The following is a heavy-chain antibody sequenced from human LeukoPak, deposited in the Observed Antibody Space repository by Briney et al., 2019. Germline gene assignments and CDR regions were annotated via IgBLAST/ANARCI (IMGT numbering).Heavy chain of an antibody. D-gene: IGHD7-27*01. Sequence: PGGSLRLSCAASGFTFGSYTMSWVRQAPGKGLEWVSTITTSDGNTYYADSVKGRFTVSRDNSKNTLFLQMNSLRAEDTAVYYCAKDGGLWVSAHWGDSWGRGILVTVSS. CDR1: GFTFGSYT. CDR3: AKDGGLWVSAHWGDS. CDR2: ITTSDGNT. J-gene: IGHJ4*02. V-gene: IGHV3-23*01.